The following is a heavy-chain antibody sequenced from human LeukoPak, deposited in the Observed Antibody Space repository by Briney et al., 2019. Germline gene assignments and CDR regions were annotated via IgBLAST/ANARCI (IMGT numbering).Heavy chain of an antibody. Sequence: ASVKVSCKASGYTFTGYYMHWVRQAPGQGLEWMGIINPSGGSTSYAQKFQGRVTMTRDMSTSTVYMELSSLRSEDTAVYYCARGGGATGLLSWGQGTLVTVSS. CDR3: ARGGGATGLLS. J-gene: IGHJ5*02. CDR1: GYTFTGYY. D-gene: IGHD5-24*01. CDR2: INPSGGST. V-gene: IGHV1-46*01.